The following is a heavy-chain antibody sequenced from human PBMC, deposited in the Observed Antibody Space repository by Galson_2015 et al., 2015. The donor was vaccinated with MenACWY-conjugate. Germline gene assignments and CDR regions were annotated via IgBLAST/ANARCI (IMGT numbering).Heavy chain of an antibody. CDR3: ARGSGYYYPYFDY. D-gene: IGHD3-22*01. CDR2: INSDGSST. Sequence: SLRLSCAASGFTFSSYWMHWVRQAPGKGLVWVSRINSDGSSTSYADSVKGRFTISRDNAKNTLCLQMNSLRAEDTAVYYCARGSGYYYPYFDYWGQGTLVTVSS. V-gene: IGHV3-74*01. CDR1: GFTFSSYW. J-gene: IGHJ4*02.